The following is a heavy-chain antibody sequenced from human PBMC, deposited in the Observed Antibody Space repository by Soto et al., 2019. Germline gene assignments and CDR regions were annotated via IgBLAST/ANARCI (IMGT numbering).Heavy chain of an antibody. CDR2: INPSIGST. CDR1: GYTLTTYY. CDR3: AREVIGNYYGMDV. Sequence: QVQLVQSGAEVKKPGASLKVSCKASGYTLTTYYMHWVRQAPGQGPEWVGVINPSIGSTTYAQKFQDRVTMTRDTYTSTVYMELTSLRPEDTAVYYCAREVIGNYYGMDVWGQGTTVIVSS. J-gene: IGHJ6*02. V-gene: IGHV1-46*01.